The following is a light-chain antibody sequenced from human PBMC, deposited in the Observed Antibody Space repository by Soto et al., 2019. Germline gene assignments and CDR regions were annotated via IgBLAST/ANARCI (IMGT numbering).Light chain of an antibody. CDR2: KVS. CDR1: QSLVHTDGNTY. Sequence: DVVMKQCPLSLPVPLGQPSSISCRSSQSLVHTDGNTYLSWFQQGTGQSPTRVIYKVSDWESGVPERLSGSGSGTYFTMKISRVEAEDVGVSYCMQATHCPCTFGQGTKVDIK. J-gene: IGKJ1*01. CDR3: MQATHCPCT. V-gene: IGKV2-30*02.